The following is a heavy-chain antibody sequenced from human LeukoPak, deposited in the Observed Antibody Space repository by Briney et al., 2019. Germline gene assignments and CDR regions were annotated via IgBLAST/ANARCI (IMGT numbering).Heavy chain of an antibody. CDR1: GFTFSDYY. V-gene: IGHV3-11*01. D-gene: IGHD4-17*01. J-gene: IGHJ5*02. CDR3: ARDPSTVTTFWFDP. Sequence: GGSLRLSCAASGFTFSDYYMSWIRQAPGKGLEWVSYISSSGSTIYYADSVKGRFIISRDNAKNSLYLQMNSLRAEDTAVYYCARDPSTVTTFWFDPWGQGTLVTVSS. CDR2: ISSSGSTI.